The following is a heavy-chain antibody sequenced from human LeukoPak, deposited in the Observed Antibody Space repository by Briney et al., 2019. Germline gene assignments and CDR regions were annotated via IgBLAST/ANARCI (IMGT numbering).Heavy chain of an antibody. J-gene: IGHJ4*02. V-gene: IGHV3-7*05. CDR1: GFTFSSHW. CDR3: VRVGSSFDY. Sequence: GGSLRLSCAASGFTFSSHWMSWVRQAPGKELEWVANIKQDGSEEYYVDSVKGRFTISRDNAKSSLFLQMNNLRAEDTAVYYCVRVGSSFDYWGQGTLVTVSS. CDR2: IKQDGSEE. D-gene: IGHD6-13*01.